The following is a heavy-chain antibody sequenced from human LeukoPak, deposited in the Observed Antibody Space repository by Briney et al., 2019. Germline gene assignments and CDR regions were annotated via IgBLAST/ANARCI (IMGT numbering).Heavy chain of an antibody. CDR1: GFTFNSYA. CDR2: IDGVGTSS. D-gene: IGHD7-27*01. J-gene: IGHJ4*02. V-gene: IGHV3-23*01. Sequence: GGSLRLSCAASGFTFNSYAMSWVRQAPGKGLEWVSNIDGVGTSSNYADSVKGRFTISRDNAKNTLYLQMSSLRVEDTAIYFCAKENWGKTAFDYWGQGTLVTVSS. CDR3: AKENWGKTAFDY.